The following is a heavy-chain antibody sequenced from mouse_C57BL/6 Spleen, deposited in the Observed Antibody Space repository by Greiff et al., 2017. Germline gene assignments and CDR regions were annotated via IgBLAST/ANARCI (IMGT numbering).Heavy chain of an antibody. J-gene: IGHJ2*01. D-gene: IGHD1-1*01. Sequence: QVQLQQSGAELARPGASVKLSCKASGYTFTSYGISWVKQRTGQGLEWIGEIYPRSGNTYYNEKFKGKATLTADKSSSTAYMELRSLTSEDSAVYFCARENWTLITTVVARFDYWGQGTTLTVSS. CDR1: GYTFTSYG. V-gene: IGHV1-81*01. CDR2: IYPRSGNT. CDR3: ARENWTLITTVVARFDY.